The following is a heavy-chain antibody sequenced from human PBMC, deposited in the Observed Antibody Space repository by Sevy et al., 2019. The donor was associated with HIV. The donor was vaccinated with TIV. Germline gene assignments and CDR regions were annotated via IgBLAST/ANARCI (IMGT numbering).Heavy chain of an antibody. CDR3: ARASLAATAFDY. Sequence: SETLSLTCAVYGGSFSGYYWSWIRQPQGKGLEWIGEINHSGSTNYNPSLKSRVTISVDTSKNQFSLKLSSVTAADTAVYYCARASLAATAFDYWGQGTLVTVSS. CDR2: INHSGST. D-gene: IGHD2-21*02. CDR1: GGSFSGYY. V-gene: IGHV4-34*01. J-gene: IGHJ4*02.